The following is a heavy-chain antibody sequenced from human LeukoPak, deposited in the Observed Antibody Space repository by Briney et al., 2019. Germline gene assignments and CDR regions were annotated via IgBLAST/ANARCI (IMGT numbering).Heavy chain of an antibody. V-gene: IGHV5-51*01. CDR3: ARSLGPIVVVPAAKRNDYYMDV. D-gene: IGHD2-2*01. CDR2: IYPGDSDT. Sequence: GESLKISCKGSGYSFTSYWIGWVRQMPGKGLEWMGIIYPGDSDTRYSPSFQGQVTISADKSISTAYLQWSSLKASDTAMYYCARSLGPIVVVPAAKRNDYYMDVWGKGTTVTASS. J-gene: IGHJ6*03. CDR1: GYSFTSYW.